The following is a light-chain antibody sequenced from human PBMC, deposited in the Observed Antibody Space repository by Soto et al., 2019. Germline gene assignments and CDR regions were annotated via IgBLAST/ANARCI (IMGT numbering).Light chain of an antibody. V-gene: IGKV3-11*01. CDR1: QTVDTY. J-gene: IGKJ4*01. CDR3: QQRSGWPLT. CDR2: DAS. Sequence: IVLTQSPATLSLSPGERATLSCRASQTVDTYLAWYQQQPGQAPRLLISDASKRVTGIPDRFSGSGSGTDFPLTISSLEPEDFALYYCQQRSGWPLTFGGGTKVEIK.